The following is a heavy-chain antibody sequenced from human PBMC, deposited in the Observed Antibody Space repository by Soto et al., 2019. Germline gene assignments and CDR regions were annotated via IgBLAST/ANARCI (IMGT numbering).Heavy chain of an antibody. V-gene: IGHV4-61*01. CDR1: GYSVSSPRFY. D-gene: IGHD6-19*01. Sequence: PXEILRPTCTVSGYSVSSPRFYWIWIRQAPGKGLGWIGFIYISGSTNYNPSLKSRVTMSLDTSKNQFSLNLSSVTPADTAVYYCARVNSGRNWFHHWGQGTLVTVSS. J-gene: IGHJ5*02. CDR3: ARVNSGRNWFHH. CDR2: IYISGST.